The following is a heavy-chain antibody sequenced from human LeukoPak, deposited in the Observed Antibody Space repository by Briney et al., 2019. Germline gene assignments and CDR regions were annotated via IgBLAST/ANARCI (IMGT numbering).Heavy chain of an antibody. D-gene: IGHD2-2*03. CDR2: IYPGDSDT. CDR3: ARAGLDIVVVPAAKVWFDP. V-gene: IGHV5-51*01. Sequence: GGSLRLSCKGSGYSFTSYWIGWVRQMPGKGLEWMGIIYPGDSDTKYSPSFQGQVTISADKSISTAYLQWSSLKASDTAMYYCARAGLDIVVVPAAKVWFDPWGQGTLVTVSS. J-gene: IGHJ5*02. CDR1: GYSFTSYW.